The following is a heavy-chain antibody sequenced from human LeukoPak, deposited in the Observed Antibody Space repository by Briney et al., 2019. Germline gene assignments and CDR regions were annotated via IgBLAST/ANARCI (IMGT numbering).Heavy chain of an antibody. CDR2: MSYDGSNK. CDR3: ARTVELNRYCSGGSCYAGGTFDY. J-gene: IGHJ4*02. D-gene: IGHD2-15*01. CDR1: GFTFSSYT. Sequence: PGGSLRLSCAASGFTFSSYTMHWVRQAPGKGLEWVAVMSYDGSNKYYADSVKGRFTISRDNSKNTLYLQMNSLRAEDTAVYYCARTVELNRYCSGGSCYAGGTFDYWGQGTLVTVSS. V-gene: IGHV3-30*14.